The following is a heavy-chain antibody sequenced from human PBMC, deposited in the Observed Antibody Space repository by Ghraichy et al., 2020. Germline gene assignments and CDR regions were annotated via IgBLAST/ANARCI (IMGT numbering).Heavy chain of an antibody. Sequence: SQTLSLTCTVSGGSISSYYWSWIRQPPGKGLEWIGYIYYSGSTNYNPSLKSRVTISVDTSKNQFSLKLSSVTAADTAVYYCARGEESYYKYYYGMDVWGQGTTVTVSS. CDR2: IYYSGST. V-gene: IGHV4-59*01. J-gene: IGHJ6*02. CDR1: GGSISSYY. CDR3: ARGEESYYKYYYGMDV. D-gene: IGHD1-26*01.